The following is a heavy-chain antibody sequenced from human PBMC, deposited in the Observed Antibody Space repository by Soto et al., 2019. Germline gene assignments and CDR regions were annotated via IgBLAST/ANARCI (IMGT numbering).Heavy chain of an antibody. CDR1: GFLFSNYA. CDR3: AKHITGAVFYYGMDV. V-gene: IGHV3-23*01. J-gene: IGHJ6*02. D-gene: IGHD2-21*01. Sequence: PGGSLRLSCAASGFLFSNYAMTWVRQAPGKGLEWVSSISGGGGRTYYAHSVKGRFSISRENSKDTMFLQMNSLRAEDTAIYYCAKHITGAVFYYGMDVWGQGTTVTVYS. CDR2: ISGGGGRT.